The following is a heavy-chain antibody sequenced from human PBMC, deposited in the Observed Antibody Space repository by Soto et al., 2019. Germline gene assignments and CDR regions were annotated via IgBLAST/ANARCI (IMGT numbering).Heavy chain of an antibody. CDR3: VRDRYSSSGWFDP. CDR2: TYYRSRFFS. Sequence: SQTLSLTCAISGDSVSSYSAAWNWIRQSPSGGLEWLGRTYYRSRFFSDYAESVKSRIIINPDTSKNQFSLQMKSVTPEDTAVYYCVRDRYSSSGWFDPWGQGTPVTVSS. J-gene: IGHJ5*02. CDR1: GDSVSSYSAA. D-gene: IGHD3-10*01. V-gene: IGHV6-1*01.